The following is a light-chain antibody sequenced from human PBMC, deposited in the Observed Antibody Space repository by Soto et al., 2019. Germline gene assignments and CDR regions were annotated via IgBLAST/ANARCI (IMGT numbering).Light chain of an antibody. Sequence: QSVLTQPASVSGSPRQSITISCTGTSGDVGGYNYVSWYQQHPGKAPKLMIYEVSDRPSGVSDRFSGSKSGNTASLTISGLQAEDEADYYCSSYTTTSTVVFGGGTKLTVL. CDR1: SGDVGGYNY. J-gene: IGLJ2*01. CDR2: EVS. CDR3: SSYTTTSTVV. V-gene: IGLV2-14*01.